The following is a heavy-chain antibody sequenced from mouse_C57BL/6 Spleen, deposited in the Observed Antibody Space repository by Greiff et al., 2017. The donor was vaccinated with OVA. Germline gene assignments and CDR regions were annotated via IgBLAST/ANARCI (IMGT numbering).Heavy chain of an antibody. CDR3: ARRDDYGWYFDV. J-gene: IGHJ1*03. D-gene: IGHD2-4*01. V-gene: IGHV1-80*01. CDR2: IYPGDGDT. Sequence: VQLQQSGAELVKPGASVKISCKASGYAFSSYWMNWVKQRPGKGLEWIGQIYPGDGDTNYNGKFKGKATLTADKSSSTAYMQLSSLTSEDSAVYFCARRDDYGWYFDVWGTGTTVTVSS. CDR1: GYAFSSYW.